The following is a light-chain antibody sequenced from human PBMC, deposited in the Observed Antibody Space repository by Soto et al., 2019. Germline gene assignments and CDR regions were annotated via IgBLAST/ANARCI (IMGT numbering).Light chain of an antibody. CDR1: QSVSSNY. CDR2: GAF. CDR3: QKYGSSPDT. V-gene: IGKV3-20*01. Sequence: EIVLTQSPGTLSLSPGDTITLSCRASQSVSSNYLAWFQQKPGQAPRLLIYGAFNRATGIPDRFSGGGSGTDFTLTISRLEPEDLAVYYCQKYGSSPDTFGQGTRLEIK. J-gene: IGKJ5*01.